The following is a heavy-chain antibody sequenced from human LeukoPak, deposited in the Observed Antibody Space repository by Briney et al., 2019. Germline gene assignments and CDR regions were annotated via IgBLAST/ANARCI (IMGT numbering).Heavy chain of an antibody. CDR3: ARDPSSWYYYYMDV. V-gene: IGHV3-48*01. J-gene: IGHJ6*03. CDR1: GFTFSSYS. CDR2: ISSSSSTI. Sequence: GGSLRLSCAASGFTFSSYSMNWVRQAPGKGLEWVSYISSSSSTIYYADSVKGRFTISRDNDKNSLYLQMNSLRAEDTAVYYCARDPSSWYYYYMDVWGKGTTVTVSS. D-gene: IGHD6-13*01.